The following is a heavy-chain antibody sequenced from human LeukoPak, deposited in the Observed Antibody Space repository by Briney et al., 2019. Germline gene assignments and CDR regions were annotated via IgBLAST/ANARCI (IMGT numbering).Heavy chain of an antibody. CDR2: INHSGST. Sequence: SETLSLTCAVCGGSFSGYYWSWIRQPPGKGLEWIGEINHSGSTNYNPSLKSRVTISVDTSKNQFSLKLSSVTAADTAVYYCARVGQQLVNWFDPWGQGTLVTVSS. V-gene: IGHV4-34*01. CDR3: ARVGQQLVNWFDP. CDR1: GGSFSGYY. D-gene: IGHD6-13*01. J-gene: IGHJ5*02.